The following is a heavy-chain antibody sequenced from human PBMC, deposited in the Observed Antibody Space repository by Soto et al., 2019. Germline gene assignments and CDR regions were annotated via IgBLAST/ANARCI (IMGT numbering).Heavy chain of an antibody. CDR1: GFTFSSYS. D-gene: IGHD4-17*01. J-gene: IGHJ4*02. V-gene: IGHV3-21*01. Sequence: GGSLRLSCAASGFTFSSYSMNWVRQAPGKGLEWVSSISSSSSYIYYADSVKGRFTISRDNAKNSLYLQMNSLRAEDTAVYYCARARSAYGDSIDIDYWGQGTLVTVSS. CDR3: ARARSAYGDSIDIDY. CDR2: ISSSSSYI.